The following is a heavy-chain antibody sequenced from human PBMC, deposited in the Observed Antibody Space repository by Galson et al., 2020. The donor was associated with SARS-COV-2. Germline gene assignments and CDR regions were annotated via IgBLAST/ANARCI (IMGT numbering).Heavy chain of an antibody. J-gene: IGHJ6*02. V-gene: IGHV1-46*01. CDR2: INPSGGST. D-gene: IGHD3-16*01. Sequence: ASVKVSCKASGYTFTSYYMHWVRQAPGQGLEWMGIINPSGGSTSYAQKFQGRVTMTRDTSTSTVYMELSSLRSEDTAVYYCARDPPAVDGRVGGRALGRLQHYDGMDVWGQGTMVTVSS. CDR3: ARDPPAVDGRVGGRALGRLQHYDGMDV. CDR1: GYTFTSYY.